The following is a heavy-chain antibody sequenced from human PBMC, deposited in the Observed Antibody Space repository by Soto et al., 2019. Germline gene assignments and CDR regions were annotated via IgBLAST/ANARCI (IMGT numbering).Heavy chain of an antibody. D-gene: IGHD2-8*02. Sequence: EVPLLESGGGLVQPGGSLRLSCAASGLTFSSYAMTWVRQAPGKGLEWVSVITSSGGSTYYADSVKGRFTISRDNSKNTLYLQMNSLGVEDTAIYYCAKARFTGLGDSWGQGTLVSVSS. J-gene: IGHJ4*02. CDR3: AKARFTGLGDS. CDR2: ITSSGGST. CDR1: GLTFSSYA. V-gene: IGHV3-23*01.